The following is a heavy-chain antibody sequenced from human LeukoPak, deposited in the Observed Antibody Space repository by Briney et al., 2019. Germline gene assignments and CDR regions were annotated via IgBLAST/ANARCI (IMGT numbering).Heavy chain of an antibody. Sequence: PSETLSLTCTVSGGSVSSSSYYWGWIRQPPGKGLEWIGSIYYSGSTYYNPSLKSRVSISVDTSKNQFSLKLNSLTAADTAVYYCARDRTSSTKDFDYWGQGTLVTVSS. D-gene: IGHD6-13*01. CDR3: ARDRTSSTKDFDY. CDR1: GGSVSSSSYY. CDR2: IYYSGST. J-gene: IGHJ4*02. V-gene: IGHV4-39*07.